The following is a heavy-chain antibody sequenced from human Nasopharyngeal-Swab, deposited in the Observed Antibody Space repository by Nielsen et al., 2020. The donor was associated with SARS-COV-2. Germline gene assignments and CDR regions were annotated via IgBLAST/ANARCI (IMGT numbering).Heavy chain of an antibody. Sequence: SVKVSCKVSGYTLTELSMHWVRQAPGKGLEWMGGIIPIFGTANYAQKFQGRVTITADESTSTAYMELSSLRSEDTAVYYCARDKGIAVHDAFDIWGQGTMVTVSS. V-gene: IGHV1-69*13. CDR3: ARDKGIAVHDAFDI. D-gene: IGHD6-19*01. J-gene: IGHJ3*02. CDR2: IIPIFGTA. CDR1: GYTLTELS.